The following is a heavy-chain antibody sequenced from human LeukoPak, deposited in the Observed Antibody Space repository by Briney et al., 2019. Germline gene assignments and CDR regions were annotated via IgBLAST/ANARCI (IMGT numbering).Heavy chain of an antibody. J-gene: IGHJ4*02. V-gene: IGHV4-34*01. CDR1: GGSFSGYY. CDR2: INHSGST. CDR3: ARARGSSWSKFDY. Sequence: SETLSLTCAVYGGSFSGYYWSWIRQPPGKGLEWIGEINHSGSTNYNPSLKSRVTISVDTSKNQFSLKLSSVTAADTAVYYCARARGSSWSKFDYWGQGTLVTVSS. D-gene: IGHD6-13*01.